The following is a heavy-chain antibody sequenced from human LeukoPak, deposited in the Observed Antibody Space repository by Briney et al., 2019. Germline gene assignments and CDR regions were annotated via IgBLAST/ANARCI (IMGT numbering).Heavy chain of an antibody. CDR1: GGSISSGDYY. Sequence: SETLSLTCTVSGGSISSGDYYWSWIRQPPGKGLEWIGYIYYSGSTYYNPSLKSRVTMSVDTSKNQFSLKLSSVTAADTAVYYCARVVSSGWGTYYFDYWGQGTLVTVSS. CDR3: ARVVSSGWGTYYFDY. D-gene: IGHD6-19*01. V-gene: IGHV4-30-4*01. J-gene: IGHJ4*02. CDR2: IYYSGST.